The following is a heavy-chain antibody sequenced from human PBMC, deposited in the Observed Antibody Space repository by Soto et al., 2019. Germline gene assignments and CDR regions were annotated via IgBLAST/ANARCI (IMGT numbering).Heavy chain of an antibody. CDR3: ARDSYSSLFDS. Sequence: LRLSCVGSGFTLSSFSMSWVRQTPGKGLEWVSSITTGNDYISYADSVKGRFTISRDNAKNSLFLRMNSLRADDTALYFCARDSYSSLFDSWGQGTLVTVSS. CDR1: GFTLSSFS. D-gene: IGHD6-19*01. J-gene: IGHJ5*01. CDR2: ITTGNDYI. V-gene: IGHV3-21*01.